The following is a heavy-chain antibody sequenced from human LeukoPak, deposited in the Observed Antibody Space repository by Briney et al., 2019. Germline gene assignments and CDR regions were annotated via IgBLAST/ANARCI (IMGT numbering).Heavy chain of an antibody. CDR1: GFSFSDYY. J-gene: IGHJ3*02. CDR2: ITSSGSTV. Sequence: GGSLRLSCAASGFSFSDYYMTWIRQAPGKGLEWVSYITSSGSTVFYADSVKGRLTISRDNAKKSLYLQMNSLRAEDTAVYYCARAWNDAFDIWGQGTMVTISS. D-gene: IGHD1-1*01. V-gene: IGHV3-11*04. CDR3: ARAWNDAFDI.